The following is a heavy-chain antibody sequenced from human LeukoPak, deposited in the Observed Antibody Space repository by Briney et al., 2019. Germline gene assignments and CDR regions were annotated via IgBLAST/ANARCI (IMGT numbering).Heavy chain of an antibody. CDR3: ARRDSSSSSDY. CDR2: IYHSGST. V-gene: IGHV4-38-2*01. Sequence: SETLSLTCAVSGYSLRRGYYWGWLRQPPGNGLEWIGCIYHSGSTYYNPSLKSRVTISVDTSKNQFSLKLSSVTAADTAVYYCARRDSSSSSDYWGQGTLVTVSS. D-gene: IGHD6-6*01. CDR1: GYSLRRGYY. J-gene: IGHJ4*02.